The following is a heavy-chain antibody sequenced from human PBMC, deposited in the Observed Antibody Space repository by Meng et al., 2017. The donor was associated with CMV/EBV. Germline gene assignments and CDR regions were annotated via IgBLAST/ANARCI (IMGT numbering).Heavy chain of an antibody. V-gene: IGHV1-46*01. Sequence: ASVKVSCKASGYTFTSYYMHWVRQAPGQGLEWMGIINPSGGSTSYAQKFQGRVTMTRDTSTSTVYMELSSLRSEDTAVYYCARDRVAGATPDAFDIWGQGIMVTVS. CDR2: INPSGGST. D-gene: IGHD1-26*01. CDR1: GYTFTSYY. CDR3: ARDRVAGATPDAFDI. J-gene: IGHJ3*02.